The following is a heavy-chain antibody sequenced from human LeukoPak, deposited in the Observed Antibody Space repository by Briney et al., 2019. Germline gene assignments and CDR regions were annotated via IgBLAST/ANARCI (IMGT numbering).Heavy chain of an antibody. CDR2: IYYSGST. V-gene: IGHV4-31*03. CDR3: ARGYYDSSGTTGSYFDY. CDR1: GGSISSGGYY. D-gene: IGHD3-22*01. J-gene: IGHJ4*02. Sequence: PSQTLSLTCTVSGGSISSGGYYWSWIRQHPGTGLEWLGYIYYSGSTYYNPSLKSRVTISVDTSKNQFSLKLSSVTAADTAVYYCARGYYDSSGTTGSYFDYWGQGTLVTVSS.